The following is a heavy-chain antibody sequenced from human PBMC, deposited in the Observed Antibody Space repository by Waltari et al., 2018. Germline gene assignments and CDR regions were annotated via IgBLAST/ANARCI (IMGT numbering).Heavy chain of an antibody. J-gene: IGHJ5*02. CDR1: GGSFSSYY. V-gene: IGHV4-34*01. D-gene: IGHD2-15*01. Sequence: QVQLQQWGAGLLKPSETLSLTCGVRGGSFSSYYWSWIRQSPGKGLEWIGEINHVGNIHYNPSFKSRVTMSIDTARNQFSLEVKSVIAADTAVYFCVGGRISSPGRRDNYFAPWGQGILVTVS. CDR2: INHVGNI. CDR3: VGGRISSPGRRDNYFAP.